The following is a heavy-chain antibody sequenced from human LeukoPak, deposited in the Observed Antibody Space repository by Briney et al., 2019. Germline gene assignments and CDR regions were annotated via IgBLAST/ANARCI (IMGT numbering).Heavy chain of an antibody. CDR3: ARDPNGDYIGAFDF. CDR1: GLTFSTYA. J-gene: IGHJ3*01. CDR2: IRASDGYT. V-gene: IGHV3-23*01. Sequence: GGSLRLSCVASGLTFSTYAMMWVRQAPGKGLEWVSAIRASDGYTEYADSVKGRFTISRDNSKKTLYLQMRSLRAEDTAIYYCARDPNGDYIGAFDFGGQGTLVTVYS. D-gene: IGHD4-17*01.